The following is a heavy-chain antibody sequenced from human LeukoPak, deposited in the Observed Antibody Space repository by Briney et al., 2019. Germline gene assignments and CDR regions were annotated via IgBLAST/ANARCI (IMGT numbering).Heavy chain of an antibody. CDR3: ANFSPLVGATEPPLDY. J-gene: IGHJ4*02. Sequence: GGSLRLSCAASGFIFSGYSVNWVRQAPGKGLEWVSSISSGDSYTYFADSVKGRFTISRDNAKNLVYLQMNSLRAEDTAVYYCANFSPLVGATEPPLDYWGQGTLVTVSS. D-gene: IGHD1-26*01. V-gene: IGHV3-21*01. CDR2: ISSGDSYT. CDR1: GFIFSGYS.